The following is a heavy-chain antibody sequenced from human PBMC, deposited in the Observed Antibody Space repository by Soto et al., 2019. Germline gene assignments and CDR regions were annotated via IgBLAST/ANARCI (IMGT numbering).Heavy chain of an antibody. D-gene: IGHD2-15*01. Sequence: QVQLVESGGGVVQPGRSLRLSCAACGFNFSNYGMQWVRQAPGKGLEWVAVISYDGSDTYYADSVKGRFTISRDNSKNTLYLQMNSLRPEDTAVYYCAKDEGPNIVVVVAATLAMDVWGQGTTVTVSS. CDR1: GFNFSNYG. CDR2: ISYDGSDT. J-gene: IGHJ6*02. V-gene: IGHV3-30*18. CDR3: AKDEGPNIVVVVAATLAMDV.